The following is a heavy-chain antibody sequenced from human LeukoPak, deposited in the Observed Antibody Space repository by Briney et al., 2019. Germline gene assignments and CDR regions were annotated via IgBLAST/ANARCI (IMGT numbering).Heavy chain of an antibody. J-gene: IGHJ4*02. CDR3: ARHNVVRIYDYVWGSYPSYYFDY. CDR1: GGSISSSSYY. V-gene: IGHV4-39*01. Sequence: SETLSLTCTVSGGSISSSSYYWGWIRQPPGKGLEWIGSIYYSGSTYYNPSLKSRVTISVDTSKNQFSLKLSSVTAADTAVYYCARHNVVRIYDYVWGSYPSYYFDYWGQGTLVTVSS. CDR2: IYYSGST. D-gene: IGHD3-16*02.